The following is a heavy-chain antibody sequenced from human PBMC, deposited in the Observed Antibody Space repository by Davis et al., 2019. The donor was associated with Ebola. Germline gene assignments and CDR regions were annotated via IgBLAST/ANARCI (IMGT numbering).Heavy chain of an antibody. V-gene: IGHV4-61*08. Sequence: MPSETLSLTCTVSGGSISSGGYYWTWIRQRPGKGLEWIGYIFYSGTTTYNPSLKSPVTISVDTSENQFSLNLISVTAADTAVYYCARDYWATEGAFDVWGQGTLVTVSS. CDR1: GGSISSGGYY. CDR3: ARDYWATEGAFDV. D-gene: IGHD2-8*02. CDR2: IFYSGTT. J-gene: IGHJ3*01.